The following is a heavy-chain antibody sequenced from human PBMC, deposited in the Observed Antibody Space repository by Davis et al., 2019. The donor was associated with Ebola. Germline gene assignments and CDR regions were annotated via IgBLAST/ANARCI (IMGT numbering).Heavy chain of an antibody. V-gene: IGHV4-59*08. D-gene: IGHD3-10*01. CDR3: ATSGELQTFDY. CDR2: FDYIGNT. CDR1: GGSISTYY. J-gene: IGHJ4*02. Sequence: SETLSLTCTISGGSISTYYWSWIRQPPGKGLEWIGYFDYIGNTKYNPSLKRRVTMSLDTSNTQFSLTLYSVTAADTAVYYCATSGELQTFDYWGRGTLVTVSS.